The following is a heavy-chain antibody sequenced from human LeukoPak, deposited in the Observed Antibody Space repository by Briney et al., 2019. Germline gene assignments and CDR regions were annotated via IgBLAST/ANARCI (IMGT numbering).Heavy chain of an antibody. V-gene: IGHV1-8*01. CDR1: GGAFTTSD. D-gene: IGHD5-12*01. CDR3: AVGDKMATGPLGGLDV. Sequence: ASVKVSCKASGGAFTTSDINWVRQATGQGLEWMGWMNPNSGNTGYAQKFQGRVTMTRNISIRTAYMELSRLRSKDTAVYYCAVGDKMATGPLGGLDVWGQGITVTVSS. J-gene: IGHJ6*02. CDR2: MNPNSGNT.